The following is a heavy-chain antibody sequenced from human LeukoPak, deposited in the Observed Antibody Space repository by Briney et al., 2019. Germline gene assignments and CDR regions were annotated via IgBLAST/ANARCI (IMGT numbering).Heavy chain of an antibody. J-gene: IGHJ4*02. CDR3: ARGDSYGFNGLDY. CDR2: IYYSGST. V-gene: IGHV4-39*07. Sequence: GSLRLSCAASGFTFSSYAMSWVRQAPGKGLEWIGSIYYSGSTYYNPSLKSRVTISVDTSKNQFSLKLSSATAADTAVYYCARGDSYGFNGLDYWGQGTLVTVSS. D-gene: IGHD5-18*01. CDR1: GFTFSSYA.